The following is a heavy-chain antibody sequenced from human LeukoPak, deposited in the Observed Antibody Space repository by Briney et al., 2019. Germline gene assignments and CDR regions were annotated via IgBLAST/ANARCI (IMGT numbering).Heavy chain of an antibody. D-gene: IGHD5-18*01. CDR3: AREFEDTAMVKYNWFDP. CDR1: GYTFTTYA. Sequence: ASVKVSCKASGYTFTTYAIHWVRQAPGQRLEWMGWINVGNGDTKYSQRFQGRVTITRDTSASTAYMELSSLRSEDTAVYYCAREFEDTAMVKYNWFDPWGQGTLVTVSS. CDR2: INVGNGDT. J-gene: IGHJ5*02. V-gene: IGHV1-3*01.